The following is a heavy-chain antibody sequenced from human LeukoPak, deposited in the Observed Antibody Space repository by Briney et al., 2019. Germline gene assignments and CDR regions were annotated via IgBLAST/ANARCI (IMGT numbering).Heavy chain of an antibody. J-gene: IGHJ4*02. V-gene: IGHV3-30*03. D-gene: IGHD6-6*01. CDR1: GFTFSSYG. Sequence: PGGSLRLSCAASGFTFSSYGMHWVRQAPGKGLEWVAVISYDGSNKYYADSVKGRFTISRDNSKNTLYLQMNSLRAEDTAVYYCARGARVYDYWGQGTLVTVSS. CDR3: ARGARVYDY. CDR2: ISYDGSNK.